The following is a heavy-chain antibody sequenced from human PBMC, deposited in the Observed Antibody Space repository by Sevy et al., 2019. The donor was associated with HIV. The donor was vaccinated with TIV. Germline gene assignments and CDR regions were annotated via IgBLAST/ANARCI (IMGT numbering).Heavy chain of an antibody. D-gene: IGHD6-13*01. J-gene: IGHJ6*02. CDR1: GYTFTSYD. CDR3: ARADLDSSTFFYYYGMDV. Sequence: ASVKVSCKTSGYTFTSYDINWVRQATGQGLEWMGWMNPDSGKRGYAQKFQGRGTMTTNTSISTAYMELRSLGSEDSAVYYCARADLDSSTFFYYYGMDVWGQGTTVTVSS. V-gene: IGHV1-8*01. CDR2: MNPDSGKR.